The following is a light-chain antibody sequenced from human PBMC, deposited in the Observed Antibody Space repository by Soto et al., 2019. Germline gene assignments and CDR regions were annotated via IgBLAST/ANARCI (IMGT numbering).Light chain of an antibody. Sequence: DNVLTQTPAPLSLSPGERTTLSCRATQSVTTFLAWYQQNPGKVPXXLXXDASNRATGIPARFSGSGSRKDFTRTISSLEPEECAVYYCQQRSNWPPVLTFGGGTKVDI. CDR2: DAS. CDR3: QQRSNWPPVLT. CDR1: QSVTTF. V-gene: IGKV3-11*01. J-gene: IGKJ4*01.